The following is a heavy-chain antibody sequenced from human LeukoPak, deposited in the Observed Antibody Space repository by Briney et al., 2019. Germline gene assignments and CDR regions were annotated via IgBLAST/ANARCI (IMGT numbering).Heavy chain of an antibody. Sequence: PGGSLRLSCAASRFTFNSYAMSWVRQAPGKGLEWVSVIGGSNGITFYVGSVKGRFTISRVNSKDTLYLQMNSLRAEDTAVYYCARNENSGWGYFDYWGQGTLVTVSS. V-gene: IGHV3-23*01. CDR2: IGGSNGIT. CDR1: RFTFNSYA. CDR3: ARNENSGWGYFDY. J-gene: IGHJ4*02. D-gene: IGHD5-12*01.